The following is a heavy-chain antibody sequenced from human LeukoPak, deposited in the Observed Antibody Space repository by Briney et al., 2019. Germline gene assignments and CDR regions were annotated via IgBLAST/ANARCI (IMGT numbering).Heavy chain of an antibody. CDR1: GFTFNNYA. J-gene: IGHJ6*02. Sequence: GGSLRLSCVASGFTFNNYAISWVRQAPGKGLEWVSLISGYGDTTYYADSVKGRFTISRDNSKNTLYLQMNSLRAEDTAVYYCAKASRRSSGWYREATDYYYYGMDVWGQGTTVTVSS. V-gene: IGHV3-23*01. D-gene: IGHD6-19*01. CDR2: ISGYGDTT. CDR3: AKASRRSSGWYREATDYYYYGMDV.